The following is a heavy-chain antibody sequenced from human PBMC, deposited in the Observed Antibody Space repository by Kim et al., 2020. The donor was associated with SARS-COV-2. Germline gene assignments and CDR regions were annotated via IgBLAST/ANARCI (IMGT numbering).Heavy chain of an antibody. CDR1: GGYKSTYY. D-gene: IGHD6-19*01. CDR3: ARESGWPKYYFDY. V-gene: IGHV4-4*07. J-gene: IGHJ4*02. Sequence: SETLSLTCRVPGGYKSTYYWSWIRKPAGKGLEWIGRIFNTESTNYNPSPKSRVIMSIDTSKNQFSLKLTSVTTADTAVYYCARESGWPKYYFDYWGPGTLVTVSS. CDR2: IFNTEST.